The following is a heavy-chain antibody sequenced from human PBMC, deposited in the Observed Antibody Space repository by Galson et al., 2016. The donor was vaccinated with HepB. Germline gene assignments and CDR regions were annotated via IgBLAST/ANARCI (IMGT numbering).Heavy chain of an antibody. V-gene: IGHV1-69*13. CDR1: GGTFSRYS. J-gene: IGHJ4*02. Sequence: SVKVSCKASGGTFSRYSISWVRQAPGQGLEWLGGIVPLFRRAYYAQNFQGRVSLTADESMTTAYMVLTSLRSDDTAVYYCARGPPGGGYFDYWGQGILVTVSS. CDR2: IVPLFRRA. CDR3: ARGPPGGGYFDY. D-gene: IGHD1-26*01.